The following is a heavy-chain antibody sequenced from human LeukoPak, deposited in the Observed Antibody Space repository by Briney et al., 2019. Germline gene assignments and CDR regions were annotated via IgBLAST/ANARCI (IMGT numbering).Heavy chain of an antibody. V-gene: IGHV4-4*07. Sequence: ETLSLTCTVSGGSISSYYWSWMRQPAGKGLEWIGRIYTSGSTNYTPSLKSRVTISVDTSKNQFSLKLSSVTAADTAVYYCARDYYDSSGLWWFAPWGQGTLVTVSS. CDR1: GGSISSYY. CDR2: IYTSGST. D-gene: IGHD3-22*01. CDR3: ARDYYDSSGLWWFAP. J-gene: IGHJ5*02.